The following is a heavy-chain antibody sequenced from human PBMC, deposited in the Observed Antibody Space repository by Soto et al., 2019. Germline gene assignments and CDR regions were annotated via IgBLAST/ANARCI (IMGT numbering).Heavy chain of an antibody. CDR1: EFKFVNYA. CDR2: ISATGGGT. V-gene: IGHV3-23*01. CDR3: AKDRRAGGNSAFYFDF. Sequence: GGSLRLSCAASEFKFVNYAMSWVRQAPGKGLEWVSLISATGGGTYYADSVKGRFTISRDNSHNTLYLQVHSLTAEDTAVYYCAKDRRAGGNSAFYFDFWGQGVQVTVSS. J-gene: IGHJ4*02. D-gene: IGHD3-16*01.